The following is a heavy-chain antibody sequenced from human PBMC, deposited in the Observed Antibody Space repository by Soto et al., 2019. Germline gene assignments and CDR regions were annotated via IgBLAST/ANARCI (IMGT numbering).Heavy chain of an antibody. Sequence: HPGGSLRLSCAASGFTFSTYSMNWVRQAPGKGPEWVSYIGSSSSTIYYADSVKGRFTISRDNAKNSLYLQMNSLRAEDTAVYYCARDRATLYSNCMDVWGQGTTVTVSS. V-gene: IGHV3-48*01. CDR1: GFTFSTYS. CDR3: ARDRATLYSNCMDV. D-gene: IGHD1-26*01. J-gene: IGHJ6*02. CDR2: IGSSSSTI.